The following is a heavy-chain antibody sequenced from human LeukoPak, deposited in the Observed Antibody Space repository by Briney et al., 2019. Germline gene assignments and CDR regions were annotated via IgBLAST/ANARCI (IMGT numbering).Heavy chain of an antibody. CDR1: GFTFRNYV. CDR3: AREGYYGSGSPPSLCFDY. D-gene: IGHD3-10*01. V-gene: IGHV3-30-3*01. CDR2: TSSDLNVK. J-gene: IGHJ4*02. Sequence: GGSLGLSCAASGFTFRNYVIHWVRQAPGKGLEWVAVTSSDLNVKLYADSVKGRFTISRDNSRSTLYLQMNSLRPEDTAIYYCAREGYYGSGSPPSLCFDYWGQGTLVTVSS.